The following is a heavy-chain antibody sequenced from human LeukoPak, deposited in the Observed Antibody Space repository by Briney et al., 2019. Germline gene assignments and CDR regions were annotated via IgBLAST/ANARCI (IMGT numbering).Heavy chain of an antibody. CDR2: ISSSSSTI. Sequence: PGGSLRLSCAASGFTFSSYTMNWVRQAPGKGLEGVSYISSSSSTIYYADSVKGRFTMSRDNAKNSLYLQMNSLRAEDTAVYYCAREGFWSGSIYYYYYMDVWGKGTTVTVSS. D-gene: IGHD3-3*01. CDR1: GFTFSSYT. J-gene: IGHJ6*03. CDR3: AREGFWSGSIYYYYYMDV. V-gene: IGHV3-48*01.